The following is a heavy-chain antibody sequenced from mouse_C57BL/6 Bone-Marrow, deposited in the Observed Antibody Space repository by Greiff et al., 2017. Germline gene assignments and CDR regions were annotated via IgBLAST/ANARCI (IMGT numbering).Heavy chain of an antibody. CDR1: GFNIKDDY. CDR2: IDPENGDT. J-gene: IGHJ3*01. CDR3: TQMVTCAY. V-gene: IGHV14-4*01. Sequence: VQLKESGAELVRPGASVKLSCTASGFNIKDDYMHWVKQRPEQGLEWIGWIDPENGDTEYASKFQGKATITADTSSNTAYLQLSSLTSEDTAVYYCTQMVTCAYWGQGTLVTVSA. D-gene: IGHD2-2*01.